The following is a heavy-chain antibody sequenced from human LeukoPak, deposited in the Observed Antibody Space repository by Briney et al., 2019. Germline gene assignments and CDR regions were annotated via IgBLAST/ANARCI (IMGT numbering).Heavy chain of an antibody. D-gene: IGHD3-10*01. V-gene: IGHV4-59*01. CDR3: ARGDYGSGTYLWGS. CDR2: VYYSGTT. J-gene: IGHJ5*02. Sequence: PSETLSLTCTVSGGSISSYYWSWIRQPAGKGLEWIGYVYYSGTTNYNPSLKSRVIISVDTSKNQFSLKLSPVIAADTAVYYCARGDYGSGTYLWGSWGQGILVTVSP. CDR1: GGSISSYY.